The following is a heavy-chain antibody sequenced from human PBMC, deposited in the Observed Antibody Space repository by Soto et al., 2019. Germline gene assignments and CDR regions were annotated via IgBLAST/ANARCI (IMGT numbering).Heavy chain of an antibody. CDR1: GFTFSSYD. D-gene: IGHD3-10*01. CDR3: AREYGSGSRGIYYGMDV. J-gene: IGHJ6*02. Sequence: PGGSLRLSCAASGFTFSSYDMHWVRQATGKGLEWVSAIGTAGDTYYPGSVKGRFTISRENAKNSLYLQMNSLRAGDTAVYYCAREYGSGSRGIYYGMDVWGQGTTVTVSS. V-gene: IGHV3-13*04. CDR2: IGTAGDT.